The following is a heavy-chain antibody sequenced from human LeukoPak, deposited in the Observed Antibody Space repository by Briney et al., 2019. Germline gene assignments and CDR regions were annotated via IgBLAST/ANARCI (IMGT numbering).Heavy chain of an antibody. D-gene: IGHD5-18*01. J-gene: IGHJ5*02. CDR2: ILYSDVT. CDR3: AAMAVNWFDP. Sequence: SETLSLTCTVSGDSVSNGNYYWSWIRQSPGKGLEWIGYILYSDVTNYNPSLKSRVTMSVDTSKNQFSLRLTSVTAADTAVYYCAAMAVNWFDPWGQGTLVIVSS. V-gene: IGHV4-61*01. CDR1: GDSVSNGNYY.